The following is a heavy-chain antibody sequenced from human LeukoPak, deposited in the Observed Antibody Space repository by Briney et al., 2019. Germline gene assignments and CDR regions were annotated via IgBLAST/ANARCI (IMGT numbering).Heavy chain of an antibody. CDR1: GFTFSDYY. J-gene: IGHJ4*02. CDR3: ARGIAVAGTRAPLDY. Sequence: GGSLRLSCAASGFTFSDYYMSWIRQAPGKGLEWVSYISSSGSTIYYADSVKGRFTISRDDAKNSLYLQMNSLRAEDTAVYYCARGIAVAGTRAPLDYWGQGTLVTVST. D-gene: IGHD6-19*01. V-gene: IGHV3-11*01. CDR2: ISSSGSTI.